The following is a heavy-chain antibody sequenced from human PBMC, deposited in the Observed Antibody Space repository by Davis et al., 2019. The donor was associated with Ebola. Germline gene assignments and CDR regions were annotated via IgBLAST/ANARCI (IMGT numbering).Heavy chain of an antibody. CDR1: GGSISSSSYY. J-gene: IGHJ2*01. Sequence: PSETLSLTCTVSGGSISSSSYYWGWIRQPPGKGLEWIGSIYYSGSTYYNPSLKSRVTISVDTSKNQFSLKLSSVTAADTAVYYCARRSPSGYFDLWGRGTLVTVSS. CDR2: IYYSGST. V-gene: IGHV4-39*01. CDR3: ARRSPSGYFDL.